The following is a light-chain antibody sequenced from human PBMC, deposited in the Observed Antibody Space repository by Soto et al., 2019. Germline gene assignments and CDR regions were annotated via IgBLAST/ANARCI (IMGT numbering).Light chain of an antibody. CDR2: DSN. J-gene: IGLJ1*01. V-gene: IGLV1-51*01. CDR1: SSNIGNNY. Sequence: QSVLTQPPSVSAAPGQTVTISCSGSSSNIGNNYVSWYQQLPGAAPKLLIYDSNKRPSGIPERFSASKSATSATLGITGLQTGDEAYYYCGAWDGSLRLYVFGTGTKLTVL. CDR3: GAWDGSLRLYV.